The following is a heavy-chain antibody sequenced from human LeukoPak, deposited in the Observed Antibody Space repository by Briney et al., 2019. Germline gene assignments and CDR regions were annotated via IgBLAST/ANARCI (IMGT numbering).Heavy chain of an antibody. V-gene: IGHV4-31*03. Sequence: SETLSLTCIVSGGSLSSGGYCWSWIRQHPGKGLEWLGYINYSGSSYYNPPLMSRVTISVDTTKNQDSLKLSSVPAADTAVYYCARDLRGGKEIDYWGQGTLVTVSS. CDR3: ARDLRGGKEIDY. CDR1: GGSLSSGGYC. J-gene: IGHJ4*02. D-gene: IGHD4-23*01. CDR2: INYSGSS.